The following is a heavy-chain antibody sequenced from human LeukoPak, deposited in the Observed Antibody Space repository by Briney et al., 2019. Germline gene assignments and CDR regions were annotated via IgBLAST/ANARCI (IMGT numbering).Heavy chain of an antibody. CDR3: AKVGVAVAGGCYYFDY. J-gene: IGHJ4*02. D-gene: IGHD6-19*01. V-gene: IGHV3-23*01. Sequence: GGSLRLSCAASGSTFSSYAMSWVRQAPGKGLEWVSAISGSGGSTYYAGSVKGRFTISRDNSKNTLYLQMNSLRAEDTAVYYCAKVGVAVAGGCYYFDYWGQGTLVTVSS. CDR1: GSTFSSYA. CDR2: ISGSGGST.